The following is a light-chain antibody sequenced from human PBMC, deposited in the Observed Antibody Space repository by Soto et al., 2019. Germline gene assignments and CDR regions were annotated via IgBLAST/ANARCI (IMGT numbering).Light chain of an antibody. CDR2: DAS. CDR3: QQSYSTPLT. J-gene: IGKJ4*01. CDR1: QSISSW. Sequence: DIQMTQSPSTLSASVGDRVTITCRASQSISSWLAWYQQKPGKAPKVLIYDASSLKSGVPSRFSGSGSATEFTLTISSLQPEDFATYYCQQSYSTPLTFGGGTKVDIK. V-gene: IGKV1-5*01.